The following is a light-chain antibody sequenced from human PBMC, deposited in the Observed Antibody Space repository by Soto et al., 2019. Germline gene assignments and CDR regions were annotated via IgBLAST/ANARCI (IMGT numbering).Light chain of an antibody. CDR3: QQTYTTPEIT. V-gene: IGKV1-39*01. Sequence: DIHMTQSPSSLSASVGYIFTITCRASQSISIYLNWYQLKPGKAPNLLMYGASYLKSGVPTRFSGSGSGTDFTLTISSLKPADFAIYYCQQTYTTPEITFGHGTRLEI. CDR1: QSISIY. CDR2: GAS. J-gene: IGKJ5*01.